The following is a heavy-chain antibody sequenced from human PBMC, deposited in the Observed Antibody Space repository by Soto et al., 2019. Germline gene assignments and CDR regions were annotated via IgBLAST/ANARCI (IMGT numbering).Heavy chain of an antibody. V-gene: IGHV2-5*02. CDR1: GFSLSTTGVG. CDR2: TYWDDDK. CDR3: ARTRTIFGVVPIPFFDH. D-gene: IGHD3-3*01. J-gene: IGHJ4*02. Sequence: QITLKESGPTLVKPTQTLTLTCTFSGFSLSTTGVGVAWIRQPPGKALEWLALTYWDDDKNYSPSLKRRLTITKDTSKNQVVLTMTNMDPADTATYYCARTRTIFGVVPIPFFDHWGQGALVTVSS.